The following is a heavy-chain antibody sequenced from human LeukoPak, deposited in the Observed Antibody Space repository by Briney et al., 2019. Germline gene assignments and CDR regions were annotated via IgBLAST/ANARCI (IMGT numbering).Heavy chain of an antibody. CDR3: ARVGSAWNYYDSSGYYYAYFQH. V-gene: IGHV4-34*09. D-gene: IGHD3-22*01. CDR1: GGSFSGYY. Sequence: SETLSLTCAVYGGSFSGYYWSWIRQPPGKGLEWIGEINHSGSTNYNPSLKSRVTVSVDTSKNQFSLKLSSVTAADTAVYYCARVGSAWNYYDSSGYYYAYFQHWGQGTLVTVSS. J-gene: IGHJ1*01. CDR2: INHSGST.